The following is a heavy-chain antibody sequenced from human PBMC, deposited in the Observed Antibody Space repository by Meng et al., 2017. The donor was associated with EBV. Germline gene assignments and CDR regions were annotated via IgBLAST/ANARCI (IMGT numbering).Heavy chain of an antibody. Sequence: FKGSGPALAQPTQTLTVACSFLAFSLSMRGVGVRWIRWPPGKALERLALIWCSDDKRSSPSLNSSLSVTKDTSKNQVVLTFTNMDPVDASTDYCSYNIAPHAVDYWGQGTLVTVSS. D-gene: IGHD5-12*01. J-gene: IGHJ4*02. CDR2: IWCSDDK. CDR3: SYNIAPHAVDY. V-gene: IGHV2-5*01. CDR1: AFSLSMRGVG.